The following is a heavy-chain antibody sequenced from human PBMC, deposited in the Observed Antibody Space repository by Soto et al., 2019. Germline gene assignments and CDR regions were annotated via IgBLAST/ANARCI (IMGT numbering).Heavy chain of an antibody. J-gene: IGHJ4*02. Sequence: SGPTLVKPTQTLTLTCTFSGFSLSTRGVGVGWIRQPPGKALEWLALIYWGDDKRYSPSLKSRLTITKDTSKNQVVLTMTNMDPVDTATYFCAESTGYNSGWWGYFDYWGQGTLVTVSS. V-gene: IGHV2-5*02. CDR3: AESTGYNSGWWGYFDY. D-gene: IGHD6-19*01. CDR1: GFSLSTRGVG. CDR2: IYWGDDK.